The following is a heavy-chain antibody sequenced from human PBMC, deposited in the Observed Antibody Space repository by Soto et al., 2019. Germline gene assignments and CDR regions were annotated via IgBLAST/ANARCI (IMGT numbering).Heavy chain of an antibody. D-gene: IGHD6-13*01. Sequence: QLQLQESGPGLVKPSETLSLTCTVSGGSISSSSYYWGWIRQPPGKGLEWIGSIYYSGSTYYNPSIKSRVTISVDTSTSQFSLKLSSVTAADTAVYYCASQQLVHYYYGMDVWGQGTTVTVSS. CDR2: IYYSGST. J-gene: IGHJ6*02. CDR1: GGSISSSSYY. V-gene: IGHV4-39*01. CDR3: ASQQLVHYYYGMDV.